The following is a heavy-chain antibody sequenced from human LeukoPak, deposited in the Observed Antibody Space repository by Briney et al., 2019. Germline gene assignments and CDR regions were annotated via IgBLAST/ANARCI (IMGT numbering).Heavy chain of an antibody. CDR2: MNPNSGNT. CDR1: GYTFTSYD. J-gene: IGHJ4*02. V-gene: IGHV1-8*01. D-gene: IGHD6-13*01. Sequence: ASVKVSCKASGYTFTSYDINWVRQAPGQGLEWMGWMNPNSGNTGYAQKFQGRVTVTRNTSISTAYMELSSLRSEDTAVYYCARGSWKFSSSWLNFDYWGQGTLVTVSS. CDR3: ARGSWKFSSSWLNFDY.